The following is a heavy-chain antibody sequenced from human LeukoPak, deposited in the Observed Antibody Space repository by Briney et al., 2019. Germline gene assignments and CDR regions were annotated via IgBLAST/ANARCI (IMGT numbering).Heavy chain of an antibody. CDR3: AREYQGMDV. CDR2: IYSGGST. CDR1: GSPARKNY. D-gene: IGHD2-2*01. J-gene: IGHJ6*02. Sequence: GGPLRLSCAASGSPARKNYINWVRQPQGKGLEWVSVIYSGGSTHYPDSVKGRFAISRDNSKNTLYLQMNSLRAEDTAVYYCAREYQGMDVWGQGTTVTVS. V-gene: IGHV3-53*01.